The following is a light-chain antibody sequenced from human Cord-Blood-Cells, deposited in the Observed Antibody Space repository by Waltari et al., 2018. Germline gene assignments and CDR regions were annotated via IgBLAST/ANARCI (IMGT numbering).Light chain of an antibody. V-gene: IGLV3-25*03. CDR3: QSADSSGTWV. J-gene: IGLJ3*02. Sequence: SYELTQPPSVSVSPGQTARITCSGDALPQQYAYWYQQKPGQSPVLVIYKDSERPSGIPERFSGSSSGTTVTLTISGVHAEDEADYYCQSADSSGTWVFGGGTKLTVL. CDR1: ALPQQY. CDR2: KDS.